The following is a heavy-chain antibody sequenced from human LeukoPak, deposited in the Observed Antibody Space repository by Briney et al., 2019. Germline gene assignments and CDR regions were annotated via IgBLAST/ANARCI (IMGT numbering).Heavy chain of an antibody. J-gene: IGHJ4*02. CDR3: ATSRFYLES. CDR1: GFTFSSYW. CDR2: IKPDGSEI. Sequence: PGGSLRLSCVASGFTFSSYWMSWVRQAPEKGLEWVAKIKPDGSEIYHVDSVQGRFTISRDNAKNSLYLQMNSLRAEDTAVYYCATSRFYLESWGQGTLVTVSS. V-gene: IGHV3-7*01.